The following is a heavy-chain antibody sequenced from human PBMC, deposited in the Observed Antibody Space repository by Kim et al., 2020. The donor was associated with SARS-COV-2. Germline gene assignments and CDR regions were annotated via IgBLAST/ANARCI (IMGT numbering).Heavy chain of an antibody. J-gene: IGHJ6*02. CDR3: ARVPYSGYRMDV. Sequence: TYAQGFTGPFVFSLDTSVSTAYLQISSLKAEDTAVYYCARVPYSGYRMDVWGQGTTVTVSS. V-gene: IGHV7-4-1*02. D-gene: IGHD5-12*01.